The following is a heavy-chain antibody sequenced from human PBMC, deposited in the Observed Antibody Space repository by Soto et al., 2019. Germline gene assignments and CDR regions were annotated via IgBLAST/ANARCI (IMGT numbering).Heavy chain of an antibody. CDR3: TRGPTGWLSGNWFDP. CDR1: GFILSKYV. Sequence: QVQLVESGGGVVQPGRSLRLSCVASGFILSKYVMYWVRQAPGKGLERVAIISDDGRDTHYADSVRGRFTISRDNSKSTLYVQMDSLIGDDTAVYYCTRGPTGWLSGNWFDPWGQGTQVTVSS. D-gene: IGHD3-10*01. CDR2: ISDDGRDT. V-gene: IGHV3-30-3*01. J-gene: IGHJ5*02.